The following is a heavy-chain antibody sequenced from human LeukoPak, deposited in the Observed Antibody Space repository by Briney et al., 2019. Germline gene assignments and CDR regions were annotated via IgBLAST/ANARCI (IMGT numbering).Heavy chain of an antibody. J-gene: IGHJ4*02. CDR2: VSGSGGST. CDR1: GFIFNSYA. Sequence: PGESLRLSCVGSGFIFNSYAMTWVRQAPGKGLEWLSGVSGSGGSTFCADSVKGRFTISRDNSQNTLYLQLNSLRADDTAIYYCAREAVGPTLKYYFDYWGQGTLVTVSS. V-gene: IGHV3-23*01. CDR3: AREAVGPTLKYYFDY. D-gene: IGHD1-26*01.